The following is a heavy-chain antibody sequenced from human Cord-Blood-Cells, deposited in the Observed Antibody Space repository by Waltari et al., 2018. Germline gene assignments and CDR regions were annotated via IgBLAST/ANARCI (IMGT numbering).Heavy chain of an antibody. V-gene: IGHV1-2*02. J-gene: IGHJ3*02. D-gene: IGHD3-10*01. CDR3: ARTGRDYAFDI. CDR1: GYTFTGYY. Sequence: QVQLVQSGAEVKKPGASVKVACKASGYTFTGYYMHWVRQAPGQGLEWMGWINPNSGDTSISTAYMELSRLRSDDTAVYYCARTGRDYAFDIWGQGTMVTVSS. CDR2: INPNSG.